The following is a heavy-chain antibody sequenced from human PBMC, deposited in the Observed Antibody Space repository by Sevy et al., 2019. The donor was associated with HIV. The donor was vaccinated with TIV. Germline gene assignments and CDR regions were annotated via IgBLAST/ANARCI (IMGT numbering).Heavy chain of an antibody. CDR2: ISWDGGST. CDR1: GFTFDDYT. V-gene: IGHV3-43*01. D-gene: IGHD3-22*01. Sequence: GGSLRLSCAASGFTFDDYTMHWVRQAPGKGLEWVSLISWDGGSTYYADSVKGRFTISRENSKNSLYLQMNSLRTEDTALYYCAKDIAGKDYDSSGYYFDYFDYWGQGTLVTVSS. J-gene: IGHJ4*02. CDR3: AKDIAGKDYDSSGYYFDYFDY.